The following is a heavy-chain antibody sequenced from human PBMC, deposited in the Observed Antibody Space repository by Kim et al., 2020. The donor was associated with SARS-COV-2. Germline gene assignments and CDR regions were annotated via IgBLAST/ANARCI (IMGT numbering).Heavy chain of an antibody. CDR2: IYYSGST. Sequence: SETLSLTCTVSGGSISSYYWSWIRQPPGKGLEWIGYIYYSGSTNYNPSLKSRVTISVDTSKNQFSLKLSSVTAADTAVYYCARLLYDFWSGYYLSTFGYMDVWGKGTTVTVSS. V-gene: IGHV4-59*08. CDR1: GGSISSYY. D-gene: IGHD3-3*01. CDR3: ARLLYDFWSGYYLSTFGYMDV. J-gene: IGHJ6*03.